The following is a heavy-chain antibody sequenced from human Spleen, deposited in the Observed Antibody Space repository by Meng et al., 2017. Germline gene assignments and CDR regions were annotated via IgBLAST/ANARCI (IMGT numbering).Heavy chain of an antibody. D-gene: IGHD3-10*01. CDR2: IPHRGSS. V-gene: IGHV4-59*12. Sequence: QVQLQESGPGLVRPSETLSLTCSVSGGSISNYYWTWVRQPPGKGLEWIGEIPHRGSSAYNPSLKSRVSMSIDKSKNQFSLKLTSVTAADTAVYHCLRGSGGSVWGQGTLVTVSS. CDR3: LRGSGGSV. CDR1: GGSISNYY. J-gene: IGHJ1*01.